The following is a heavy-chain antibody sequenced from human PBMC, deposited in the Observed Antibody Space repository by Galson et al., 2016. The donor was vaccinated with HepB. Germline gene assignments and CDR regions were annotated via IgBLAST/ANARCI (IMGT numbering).Heavy chain of an antibody. V-gene: IGHV1-69*04. D-gene: IGHD6-13*01. CDR2: IIHIAGVA. Sequence: SVKVSCKASGGTFSSYAISWVRQAPGQGLEWMGRIIHIAGVADYAQKFQGRVTITADKSTSTVYMELSSLRSEDTAVYYCARDKGEPGGLYSSSWYYFDYWGQGTLVTVSS. CDR3: ARDKGEPGGLYSSSWYYFDY. J-gene: IGHJ4*02. CDR1: GGTFSSYA.